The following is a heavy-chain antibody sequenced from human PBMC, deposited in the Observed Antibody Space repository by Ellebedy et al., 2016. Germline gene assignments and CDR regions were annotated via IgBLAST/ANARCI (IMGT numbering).Heavy chain of an antibody. CDR2: IWGSGSRT. Sequence: GESLKISXEASGFTFSSYAMSWVRQAPGKGLEWVSGIWGSGSRTYYADSVKGRFTISRDNSKSTLYLQMHSLTAEDTAVYYCARGYGSGSCNELEYWGQGTLVTVSS. V-gene: IGHV3-23*01. J-gene: IGHJ4*02. D-gene: IGHD3-10*01. CDR3: ARGYGSGSCNELEY. CDR1: GFTFSSYA.